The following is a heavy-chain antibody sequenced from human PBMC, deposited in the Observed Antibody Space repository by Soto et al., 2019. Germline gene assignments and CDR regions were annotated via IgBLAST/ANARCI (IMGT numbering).Heavy chain of an antibody. Sequence: PGGSLRLSCAASGFTFSSYAMSWVRQAPGKGLEWVSAISGSGGSTYYADSVKGRFTISRDNSKNTLYLQMNSLRAEDTAVYYCAKDTSYYYDSSGYSVDGAFDIWGQGTMVTVS. J-gene: IGHJ3*02. CDR2: ISGSGGST. V-gene: IGHV3-23*01. CDR1: GFTFSSYA. CDR3: AKDTSYYYDSSGYSVDGAFDI. D-gene: IGHD3-22*01.